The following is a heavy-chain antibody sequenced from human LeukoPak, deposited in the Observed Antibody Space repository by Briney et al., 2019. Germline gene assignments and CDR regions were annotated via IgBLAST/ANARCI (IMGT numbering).Heavy chain of an antibody. CDR1: GFTVSSNC. D-gene: IGHD2-21*02. CDR2: INDDGSEK. J-gene: IGHJ3*02. CDR3: ARHGDWAFDI. Sequence: PGGSLRLSCAASGFTVSSNCMSWVRQAPGKGLEWVANINDDGSEKYYVDSVKGRFTFSRDNAKNSLYLQMNSLRVADTAMYYCARHGDWAFDIRGQGTMVTVSS. V-gene: IGHV3-7*05.